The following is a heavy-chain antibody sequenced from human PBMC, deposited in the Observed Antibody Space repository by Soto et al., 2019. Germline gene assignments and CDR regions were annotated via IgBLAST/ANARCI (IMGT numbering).Heavy chain of an antibody. D-gene: IGHD6-19*01. CDR1: GGSFSNYY. CDR2: INHNGST. CDR3: GRGRGYSNAWGSYYSGMDV. Sequence: PSETLSLTSAIYGGSFSNYYWNWIRQPPGKGLEWMGKINHNGSTNYSPSLKSRLTISVDTSKNQFSLKLISVTAADTAVYFCGRGRGYSNAWGSYYSGMDVWGQGTTVTVSS. V-gene: IGHV4-34*01. J-gene: IGHJ6*02.